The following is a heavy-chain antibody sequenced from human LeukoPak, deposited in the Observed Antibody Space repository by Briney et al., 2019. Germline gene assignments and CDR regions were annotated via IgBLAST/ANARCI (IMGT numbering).Heavy chain of an antibody. D-gene: IGHD3-10*01. J-gene: IGHJ4*02. V-gene: IGHV4-59*01. CDR3: ARAPFGESY. CDR1: GGSISSYY. CDR2: IYYSGST. Sequence: PSETLSLTCTVSGGSISSYYWSWIRQPPGKGLEWIGYIYYSGSTNYNPSLTSRVTISVDTSKNQFSLKLSSVTAADTAVYYCARAPFGESYWGQGTLVTVSS.